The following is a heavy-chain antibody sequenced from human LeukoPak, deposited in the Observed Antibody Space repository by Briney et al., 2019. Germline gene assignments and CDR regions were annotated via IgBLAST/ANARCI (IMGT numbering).Heavy chain of an antibody. CDR3: ARWTTVKYYFDY. CDR2: ISSSSTI. CDR1: GFTFSSYS. D-gene: IGHD4-17*01. Sequence: PGGSLRLSCAASGFTFSSYSMNWVRRAPGKGLEWVSYISSSSTIYYADSVKGRFTISRDNAKNSLYLQMNSLRAEDTAVYYCARWTTVKYYFDYWGQGTLVTVSS. V-gene: IGHV3-48*04. J-gene: IGHJ4*02.